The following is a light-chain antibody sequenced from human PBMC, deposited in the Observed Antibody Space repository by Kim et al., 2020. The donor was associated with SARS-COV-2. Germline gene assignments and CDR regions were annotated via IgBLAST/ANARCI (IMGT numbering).Light chain of an antibody. Sequence: DIQLTQSPATLSLSPGERATLSCGASQSVRNNFLAWYQQKPGLAPRLLIYDASRRATGVPDRFSGSGSGTDFTLTINRLEAEDFAMYYCQHYLGSPRTFGEGTKVDIK. J-gene: IGKJ4*02. V-gene: IGKV3D-20*01. CDR2: DAS. CDR3: QHYLGSPRT. CDR1: QSVRNNF.